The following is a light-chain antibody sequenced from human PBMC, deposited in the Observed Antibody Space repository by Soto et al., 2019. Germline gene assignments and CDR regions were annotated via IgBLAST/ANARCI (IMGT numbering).Light chain of an antibody. V-gene: IGKV3-11*01. J-gene: IGKJ5*01. CDR2: DAS. CDR3: QQRSNWPIT. Sequence: EIVLTHSPPTLSLSPGQRATLSCRASQSVSSYLAWYQQKPGQAPRLLIYDASNRATGIPARFSGSGSGTDFTLTISSLEPEDFAVYYCQQRSNWPITFRQGTRLEIK. CDR1: QSVSSY.